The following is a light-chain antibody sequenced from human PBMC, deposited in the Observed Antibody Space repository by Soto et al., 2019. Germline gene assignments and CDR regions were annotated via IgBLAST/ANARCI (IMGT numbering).Light chain of an antibody. CDR3: KQGYSSPAT. V-gene: IGKV1-39*01. J-gene: IGKJ5*01. CDR1: QSIGKH. CDR2: GAY. Sequence: DIQMTQSPSVLSASVGDRVTITCRASQSIGKHLNWYQQKPGKAPKFLIYGAYKLQNGVQSRFTGSGSGTDFTLTVNSLQAEDFATYYCKQGYSSPATFGQGTRLEIK.